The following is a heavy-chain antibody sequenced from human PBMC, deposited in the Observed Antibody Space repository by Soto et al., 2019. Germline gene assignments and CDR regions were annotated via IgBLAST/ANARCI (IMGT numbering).Heavy chain of an antibody. J-gene: IGHJ6*02. CDR2: IIPIFGTA. Sequence: ASVKVSCKASGGTFSSYAISWVRQAPGQGLEWMGGIIPIFGTANYAQKFQGRVTITADKSTSTAYMELSSLRSEDTAVYYCARDLSSSWYRGGMDVWGQGTTVTVSS. V-gene: IGHV1-69*06. CDR3: ARDLSSSWYRGGMDV. D-gene: IGHD6-13*01. CDR1: GGTFSSYA.